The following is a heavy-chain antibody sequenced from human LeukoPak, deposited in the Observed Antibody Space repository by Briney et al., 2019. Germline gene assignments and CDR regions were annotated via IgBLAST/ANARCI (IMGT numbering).Heavy chain of an antibody. CDR3: ARLDRSDFWSGYYKGYYYYMDV. Sequence: GSLRLSCAASGFTFSSFEMNWVRQAPGKGLEWVSYISSSGSSIYYADSVKGRFTISRDNAKNSLYLQMNSLRAEDTAVYYCARLDRSDFWSGYYKGYYYYMDVWGKGTTVTVS. D-gene: IGHD3-3*01. CDR2: ISSSGSSI. CDR1: GFTFSSFE. V-gene: IGHV3-48*03. J-gene: IGHJ6*03.